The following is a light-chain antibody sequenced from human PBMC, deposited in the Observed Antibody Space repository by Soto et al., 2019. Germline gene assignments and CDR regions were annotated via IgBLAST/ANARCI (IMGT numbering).Light chain of an antibody. V-gene: IGKV3-11*01. J-gene: IGKJ5*01. CDR1: QSVSRY. Sequence: EVVLTQSPATLSLSPGERATLSCRASQSVSRYLAWYQQKPGQAPRLLIIDASNRATGIPARFSASGSGTDFSLTISSLESEDSAVYYCQQRSDWPITFGQGTRLDIK. CDR2: DAS. CDR3: QQRSDWPIT.